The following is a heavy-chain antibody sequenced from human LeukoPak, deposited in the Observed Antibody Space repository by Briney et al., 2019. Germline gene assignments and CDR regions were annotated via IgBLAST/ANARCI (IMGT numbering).Heavy chain of an antibody. Sequence: ASVKVSCKVSGYTLTELSMHWVRQAPGKGLEWMGGFDPEDGETIYAQKFQGRVTMTEDTSTDTAYMELSSLRSDDTAVYYCARRLRFLEWDSANAFDIWGQGTMVTVSS. CDR1: GYTLTELS. CDR3: ARRLRFLEWDSANAFDI. J-gene: IGHJ3*02. V-gene: IGHV1-24*01. D-gene: IGHD3-3*01. CDR2: FDPEDGET.